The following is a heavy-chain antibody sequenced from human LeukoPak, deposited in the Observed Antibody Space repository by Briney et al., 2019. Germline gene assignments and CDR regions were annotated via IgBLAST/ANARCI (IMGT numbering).Heavy chain of an antibody. J-gene: IGHJ4*02. D-gene: IGHD3-9*01. CDR2: ISYDGSNK. Sequence: PGRSLRLSCAASGFTFSSYAMHWVRQAPGKGLEWVAVISYDGSNKYYADSVKGRFTISRDNSKNTLYLQMNSLRAEDTAVYYCAREYYDILTGSLSFDYWGQGTLVTVSS. V-gene: IGHV3-30-3*01. CDR1: GFTFSSYA. CDR3: AREYYDILTGSLSFDY.